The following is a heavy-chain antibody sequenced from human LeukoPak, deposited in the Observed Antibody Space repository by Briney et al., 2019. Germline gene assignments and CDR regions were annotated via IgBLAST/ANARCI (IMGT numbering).Heavy chain of an antibody. J-gene: IGHJ4*02. CDR2: ITGSGGST. V-gene: IGHV3-23*01. Sequence: GGSLRLSCAPSGFTFSSYAMRWVRQAPGKGRGWVSVITGSGGSTYYADSVKGRFTISRDNSKNTLYLQMDSLRAEDTAVYYCANGGPIAVATPLDYWGQGTLVTVSS. D-gene: IGHD6-19*01. CDR1: GFTFSSYA. CDR3: ANGGPIAVATPLDY.